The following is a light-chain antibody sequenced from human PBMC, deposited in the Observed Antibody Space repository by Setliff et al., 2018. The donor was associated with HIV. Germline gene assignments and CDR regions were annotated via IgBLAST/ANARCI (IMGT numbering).Light chain of an antibody. CDR2: DVN. CDR3: KTYTGSSPLYV. J-gene: IGLJ1*01. V-gene: IGLV2-14*03. Sequence: QSALAQPASVSGSPGQSIIISCTGTSIGTYNYVSWYQQHPGKAPKLMIYDVNERPSGISRRFSGSKSGNTASLTISGLQAEDEADYYCKTYTGSSPLYVFGTGTKVTVL. CDR1: SIGTYNY.